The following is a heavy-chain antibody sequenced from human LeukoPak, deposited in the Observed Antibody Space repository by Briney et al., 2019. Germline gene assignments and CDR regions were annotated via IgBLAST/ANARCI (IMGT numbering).Heavy chain of an antibody. CDR2: INHSGST. Sequence: PSETLSLTCAVQGGSFSGYYWSWIRQPPGKGLEWIGEINHSGSTSYNPSLKSRVTISVDTSKNQFSLKLSSVTAADTAVYYCARDHMYYDFWSGFDYWGQGTLVTVSS. D-gene: IGHD3-3*01. CDR3: ARDHMYYDFWSGFDY. CDR1: GGSFSGYY. V-gene: IGHV4-34*01. J-gene: IGHJ4*02.